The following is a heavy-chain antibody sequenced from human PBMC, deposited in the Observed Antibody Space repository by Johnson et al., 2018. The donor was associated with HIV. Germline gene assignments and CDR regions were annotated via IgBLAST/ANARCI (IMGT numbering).Heavy chain of an antibody. CDR3: ARGRKDIAAGDGLDNDGFDV. Sequence: QVQLVESGGGVVQPGRSLRLFCAVSGFPFTTYTIHWVRQAPGKGLEWVALISYDGNDKYYADSVKGRFTISRDISKSTLYLQMNSLRVEDTAMYYYARGRKDIAAGDGLDNDGFDVWCQGTMVTVSS. V-gene: IGHV3-30*04. D-gene: IGHD6-13*01. J-gene: IGHJ3*01. CDR2: ISYDGNDK. CDR1: GFPFTTYT.